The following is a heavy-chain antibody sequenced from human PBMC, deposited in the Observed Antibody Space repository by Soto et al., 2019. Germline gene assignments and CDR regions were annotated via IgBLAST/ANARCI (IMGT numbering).Heavy chain of an antibody. D-gene: IGHD6-13*01. CDR1: GGTFSSYA. Sequence: QVQLVQSGAEVKKPGSSVKVSCKASGGTFSSYAISWVRQAPGQGLEWMGGIIPIFGTANYAQKFQGRVTITADESTSTAYMELSSLRSEDTAVYYCARIAAAGTDAGDYYYYGMDVWGQGTTVTVSS. J-gene: IGHJ6*02. CDR3: ARIAAAGTDAGDYYYYGMDV. V-gene: IGHV1-69*12. CDR2: IIPIFGTA.